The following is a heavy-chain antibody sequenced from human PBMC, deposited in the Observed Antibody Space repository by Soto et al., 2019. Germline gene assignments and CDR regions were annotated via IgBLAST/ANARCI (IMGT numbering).Heavy chain of an antibody. CDR1: GFTVSNNY. CDR2: IYKSGST. CDR3: ASWNYYYDASGYQGYYYYYGMDV. Sequence: GGSLRLSCAASGFTVSNNYMSWVRQAPGKGLEWVSVIYKSGSTYYADSVNGRVTISRDNSKNTVYLQMNSLRAEDTAVYYCASWNYYYDASGYQGYYYYYGMDVWGQGTTVTVSS. V-gene: IGHV3-66*01. J-gene: IGHJ6*02. D-gene: IGHD3-22*01.